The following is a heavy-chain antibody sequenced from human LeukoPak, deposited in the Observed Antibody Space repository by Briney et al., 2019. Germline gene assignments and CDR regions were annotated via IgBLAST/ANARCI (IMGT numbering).Heavy chain of an antibody. CDR1: GGTFSSYA. Sequence: ASVKVSCKASGGTFSSYAISWVRQAPGQGLEWMGGIIPIFGTANYAQKFQGRVTITTDESTSTAYMELSSLRSEDTAVYYCAGICPGIAAAGLHHYYYMDVWGKGTTVTVSS. V-gene: IGHV1-69*05. J-gene: IGHJ6*03. D-gene: IGHD6-13*01. CDR3: AGICPGIAAAGLHHYYYMDV. CDR2: IIPIFGTA.